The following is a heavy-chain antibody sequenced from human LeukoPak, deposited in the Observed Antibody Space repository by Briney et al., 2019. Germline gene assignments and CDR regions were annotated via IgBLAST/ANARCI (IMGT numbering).Heavy chain of an antibody. CDR3: ARGRNDILTGFLYYYGMDV. J-gene: IGHJ6*02. V-gene: IGHV1-18*01. Sequence: ASVKVSCKASGYTFTSYGISWVRQAPGQGLEWMGWISAYNGNTNYAQKLQGRVTMTTDTSTSTAYMELRSLRSDDTAVYYCARGRNDILTGFLYYYGMDVWGQGTTVTVSS. CDR1: GYTFTSYG. D-gene: IGHD3-9*01. CDR2: ISAYNGNT.